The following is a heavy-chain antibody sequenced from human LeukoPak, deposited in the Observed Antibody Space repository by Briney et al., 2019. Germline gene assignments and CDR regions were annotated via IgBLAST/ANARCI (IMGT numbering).Heavy chain of an antibody. CDR2: IYYSGST. CDR1: GGSVSSGSYY. V-gene: IGHV4-61*01. Sequence: SETLSLTCTVSGGSVSSGSYYWSWIRQPPGKGLEWIGYIYYSGSTNYNPSLKSRVTISVDTSKNQFSLKLSSVTAADTAVYYCARAEGGYSYGHYYYYGMDVWGKGTTVTVSS. J-gene: IGHJ6*04. CDR3: ARAEGGYSYGHYYYYGMDV. D-gene: IGHD5-18*01.